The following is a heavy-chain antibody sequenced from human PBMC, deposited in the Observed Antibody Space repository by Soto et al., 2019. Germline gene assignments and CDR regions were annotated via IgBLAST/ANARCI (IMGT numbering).Heavy chain of an antibody. CDR2: VKNNGGAT. CDR3: AADLGAAYDSDNWFDP. V-gene: IGHV3-15*07. D-gene: IGHD2-21*01. J-gene: IGHJ5*02. Sequence: EVQLVESGGDLVKPGGSLRLSCAASGFIFSHAWFHWVRQPPGKGLELVGRVKNNGGATDYAESVKGRFTISRDNSKDTVYLQMSSLRSEDTAIYYCAADLGAAYDSDNWFDPWGQGTLVTVSS. CDR1: GFIFSHAW.